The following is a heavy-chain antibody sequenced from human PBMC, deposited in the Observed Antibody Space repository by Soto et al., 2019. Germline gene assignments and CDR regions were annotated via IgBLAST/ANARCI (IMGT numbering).Heavy chain of an antibody. Sequence: SETLSLTCTVSGGSISSYYWSWIRQPPGKGLEWIGYIYYSGSTNYNPSLKSRVTISVDTSKNQFSLKLSSVTAADTAVYYCARQLGYCSSTSCYRYAFDIWGQGTMVTVSS. V-gene: IGHV4-59*01. CDR2: IYYSGST. CDR1: GGSISSYY. J-gene: IGHJ3*02. D-gene: IGHD2-2*01. CDR3: ARQLGYCSSTSCYRYAFDI.